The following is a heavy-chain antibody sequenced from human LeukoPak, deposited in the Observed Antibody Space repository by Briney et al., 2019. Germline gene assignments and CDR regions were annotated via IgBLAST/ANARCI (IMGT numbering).Heavy chain of an antibody. CDR3: ARDRGSYDALDI. D-gene: IGHD1-26*01. Sequence: PGGSLRLSCAASGFTFDDYGMRWVRQAPGKGLEWVSGINWNGGSTGYADSVKGRFTISRDNAKNSLYLQMNSLRAEDTALYHCARDRGSYDALDIWGQGTMVTVSS. CDR1: GFTFDDYG. CDR2: INWNGGST. J-gene: IGHJ3*02. V-gene: IGHV3-20*01.